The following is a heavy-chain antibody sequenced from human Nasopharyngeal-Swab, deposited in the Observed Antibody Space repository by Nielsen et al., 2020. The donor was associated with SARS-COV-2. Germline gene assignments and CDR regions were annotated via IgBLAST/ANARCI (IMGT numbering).Heavy chain of an antibody. Sequence: GGSLRLSCAASGFTFSDYYMTWIRQAPGKGLEWVSYISGSSRYRNYADSVKGRFSISRDNAKNSLYLQMDSLRAEDTAVYYCARDGDPYYYDSSGYLDYWGQGTLVTVSS. J-gene: IGHJ4*02. CDR1: GFTFSDYY. CDR2: ISGSSRYR. V-gene: IGHV3-11*06. CDR3: ARDGDPYYYDSSGYLDY. D-gene: IGHD3-22*01.